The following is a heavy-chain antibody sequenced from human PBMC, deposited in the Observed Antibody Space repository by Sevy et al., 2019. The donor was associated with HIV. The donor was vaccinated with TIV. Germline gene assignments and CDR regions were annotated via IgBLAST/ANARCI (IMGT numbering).Heavy chain of an antibody. V-gene: IGHV3-23*01. Sequence: GGSLRLSCAVSGFSFDSYGMTRVRQAPGKGLEWVSGISGSGTRTYYADSVKGRFSISRDNSKNRLYLQMNSLRSEDTAIYYCAKGRGGHYDPDEIGYYFYYYNMDVWGKGTTVTVSS. CDR2: ISGSGTRT. J-gene: IGHJ6*03. CDR3: AKGRGGHYDPDEIGYYFYYYNMDV. D-gene: IGHD3-22*01. CDR1: GFSFDSYG.